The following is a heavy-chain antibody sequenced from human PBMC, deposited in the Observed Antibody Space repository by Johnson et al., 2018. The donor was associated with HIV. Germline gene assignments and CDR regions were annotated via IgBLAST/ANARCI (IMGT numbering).Heavy chain of an antibody. CDR2: IKQDGSDK. V-gene: IGHV3-7*01. CDR1: GFILRNYG. J-gene: IGHJ3*02. D-gene: IGHD6-13*01. Sequence: VQLVESGGGVVQPGGSLRLSCAVSGFILRNYGIHWVRQAPGKGLEWVANIKQDGSDKYYVDSVKGRFTISRDNAKNSLYLQMNSLRAEDTAVYYCAKDMGSSSLYNAFDIWGQGTMVTVSS. CDR3: AKDMGSSSLYNAFDI.